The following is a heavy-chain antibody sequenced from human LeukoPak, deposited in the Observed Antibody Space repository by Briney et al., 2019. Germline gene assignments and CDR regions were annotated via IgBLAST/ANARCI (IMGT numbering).Heavy chain of an antibody. D-gene: IGHD5-24*01. CDR1: GGSFSGYY. CDR2: INHSGST. Sequence: SETLSLTCAVYGGSFSGYYWSWIRQPPGKGLEWIGEINHSGSTNYNPSLKSRVTISVDTSKNQFSLKLSSVTAADTPVYYCARAPFYSRDGYYFDYWGHGTLVTVSS. CDR3: ARAPFYSRDGYYFDY. V-gene: IGHV4-34*01. J-gene: IGHJ4*01.